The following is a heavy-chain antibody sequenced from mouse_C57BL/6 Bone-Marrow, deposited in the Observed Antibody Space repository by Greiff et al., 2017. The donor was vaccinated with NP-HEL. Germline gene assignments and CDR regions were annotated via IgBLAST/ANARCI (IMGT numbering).Heavy chain of an antibody. CDR2: FHPYNDDT. J-gene: IGHJ1*03. CDR1: GYTFTTYP. CDR3: ARGAITTVVATPSWYFDV. V-gene: IGHV1-47*01. Sequence: VQLQESGAELVKPGASVKMSCKASGYTFTTYPIEWMKQNHGKSLEWIGNFHPYNDDTKYNEKFKGKATLTVEKSSSTVYLELSRLTSDDSAVYYCARGAITTVVATPSWYFDVWGTGTTVTVSS. D-gene: IGHD1-1*01.